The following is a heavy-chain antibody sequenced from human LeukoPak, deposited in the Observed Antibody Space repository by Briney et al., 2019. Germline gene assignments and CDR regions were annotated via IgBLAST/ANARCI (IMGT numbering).Heavy chain of an antibody. V-gene: IGHV1-46*01. CDR2: INPSGSTT. CDR1: GYSFTSYH. D-gene: IGHD3-22*01. CDR3: ARDIAMMIVGGGAAVYSFDY. Sequence: ASVKVSCEASGYSFTSYHMHWVRQAPGQGLEWMGIINPSGSTTTYAQKFQGRVTMTRDTPTSTVYMELSSLTSEDTAVYYCARDIAMMIVGGGAAVYSFDYWGQGTLVTVSS. J-gene: IGHJ4*02.